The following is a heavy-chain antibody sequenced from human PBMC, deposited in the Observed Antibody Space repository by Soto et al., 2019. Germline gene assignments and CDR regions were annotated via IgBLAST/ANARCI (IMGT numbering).Heavy chain of an antibody. CDR1: GGSLSGYY. D-gene: IGHD6-19*01. J-gene: IGHJ5*02. V-gene: IGHV4-34*01. CDR3: ARAHGGGWYRNWFDP. Sequence: SETLSLTCAVYGGSLSGYYWSWIRQPPGKGLEWIGEINDSGSTNYNPSLKSRVTISVDTSKNQFSLNLSSVTAADTAVYYCARAHGGGWYRNWFDPWGQGTLVTVSS. CDR2: INDSGST.